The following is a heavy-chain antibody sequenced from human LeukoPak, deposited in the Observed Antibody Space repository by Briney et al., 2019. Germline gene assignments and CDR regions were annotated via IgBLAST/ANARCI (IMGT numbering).Heavy chain of an antibody. CDR3: ASCYSSSWVDY. CDR2: IYHSGST. V-gene: IGHV4-39*07. Sequence: PSETLSLTCTVSGGSISSSSYYWGWIRQPPGKGLEWIGSIYHSGSTYYNPSLKSRVTISVDTSKNQFSLKLSSVTAADTAVYYCASCYSSSWVDYWGQGTLVAVSS. CDR1: GGSISSSSYY. D-gene: IGHD6-13*01. J-gene: IGHJ4*02.